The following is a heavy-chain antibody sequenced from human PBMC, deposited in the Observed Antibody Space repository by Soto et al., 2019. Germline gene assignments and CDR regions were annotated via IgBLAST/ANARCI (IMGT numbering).Heavy chain of an antibody. Sequence: VQLLESGGGLVQPGGSLRLSCAASGFTFSSYAMSWVRQAPGKGLEWVSAISGSGGSTYYADSVKGRFTISRDNSKNTLYLQMNSLRAEDTAVYYCAKAQKYCSGGSCSSLYYFDYWGQGTLVTVSS. CDR2: ISGSGGST. CDR3: AKAQKYCSGGSCSSLYYFDY. CDR1: GFTFSSYA. J-gene: IGHJ4*02. D-gene: IGHD2-15*01. V-gene: IGHV3-23*01.